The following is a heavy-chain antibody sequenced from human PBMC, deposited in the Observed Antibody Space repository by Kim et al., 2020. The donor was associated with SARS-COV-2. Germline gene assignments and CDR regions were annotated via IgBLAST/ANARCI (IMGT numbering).Heavy chain of an antibody. CDR2: EGGNK. V-gene: IGHV3-30*02. J-gene: IGHJ3*02. CDR3: TKDFFDI. Sequence: EGGNKYYADSVKGRFTISRDNSKNTLYLQMNSLTAEDTAVYYATKDFFDIWGQGTMVTVSS.